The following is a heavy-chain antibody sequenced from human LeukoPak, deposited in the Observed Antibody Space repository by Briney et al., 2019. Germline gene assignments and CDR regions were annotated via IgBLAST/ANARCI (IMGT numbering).Heavy chain of an antibody. CDR1: GYTFTSSY. CDR3: ARVYYHDSSDYYFPPDY. Sequence: GASVKLSCNASGYTFTSSYMYWVRQAPRQGLEWMGIINPSGGSTSYAHKFQGRVTMTRDTSTSTVYMELSSLRSEDTAMYYCARVYYHDSSDYYFPPDYWGQGTLVTVSS. D-gene: IGHD3-22*01. J-gene: IGHJ4*02. CDR2: INPSGGST. V-gene: IGHV1-46*01.